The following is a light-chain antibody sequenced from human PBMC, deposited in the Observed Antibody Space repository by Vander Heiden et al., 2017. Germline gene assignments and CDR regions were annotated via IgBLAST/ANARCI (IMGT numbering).Light chain of an antibody. CDR3: QQRSNWPLT. J-gene: IGKJ3*01. CDR1: QSVSSY. Sequence: EIVLTQSPATLFLSPGERGTLSCRASQSVSSYLAWYQQKPNQAPRLLIYDASNRATGVPARFSGSGSGTDFTLTISSLEPEDFAVYYCQQRSNWPLTFGPGTKVDIK. V-gene: IGKV3-11*01. CDR2: DAS.